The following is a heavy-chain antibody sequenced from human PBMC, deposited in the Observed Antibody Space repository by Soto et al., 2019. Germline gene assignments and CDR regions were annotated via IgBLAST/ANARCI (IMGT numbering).Heavy chain of an antibody. D-gene: IGHD2-2*01. J-gene: IGHJ6*02. V-gene: IGHV3-9*01. Sequence: GGSLRLSCAAPGFTFDDYAMHWVRQAPGKGLEWVSGISWNSGSIGYADSVKGRFTISRDNAKNSLYLQMNSLRAEDTALYYCAKGLGPRCSTSCYPTIYYYYYGMDVWGQGTTVTVSS. CDR1: GFTFDDYA. CDR2: ISWNSGSI. CDR3: AKGLGPRCSTSCYPTIYYYYYGMDV.